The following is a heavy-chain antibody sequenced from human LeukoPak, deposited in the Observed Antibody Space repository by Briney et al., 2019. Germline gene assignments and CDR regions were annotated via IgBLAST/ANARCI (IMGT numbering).Heavy chain of an antibody. CDR1: GGSISSTDYY. CDR2: IYYDEST. V-gene: IGHV4-39*01. D-gene: IGHD1-26*01. J-gene: IGHJ4*02. Sequence: SETLSLTCTVSGGSISSTDYYWGWLRQPPGKGLAWLGTIYYDESTSYNPSLTSRLTISVDKSKNQFSLKLRSVTAAVTATYYCASLSPYRGNYGDYWGQGTLVTVSS. CDR3: ASLSPYRGNYGDY.